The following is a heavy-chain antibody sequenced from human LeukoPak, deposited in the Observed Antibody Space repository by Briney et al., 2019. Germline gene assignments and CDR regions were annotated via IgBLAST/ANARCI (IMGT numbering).Heavy chain of an antibody. CDR2: VNLQGGT. CDR3: AREGGSNRPLDY. J-gene: IGHJ4*02. CDR1: GDSLTQTSY. V-gene: IGHV4-4*02. Sequence: SETLTLPCDVSGDSLTQTSYWTWVRQPPGKGLEWIGEVNLQGGTNYNPSLLRRVAISVDTSANHVSLQMTSVTAADTAVYYCAREGGSNRPLDYWGQGTLVTVSS. D-gene: IGHD2-8*01.